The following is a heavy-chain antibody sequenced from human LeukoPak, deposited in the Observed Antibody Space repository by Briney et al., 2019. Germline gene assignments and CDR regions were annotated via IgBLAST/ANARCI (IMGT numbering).Heavy chain of an antibody. CDR2: IYHSGSP. D-gene: IGHD1-1*01. Sequence: PSGTLSLTCAVSGGSISSNNWWGWVRQPPGQGLEWIGEIYHSGSPNYNPSLKSRVTISVDKSRNHFSLNLSSVTAADTAVYYCARVNINNWHSCDYWGQGTLVTVSS. CDR3: ARVNINNWHSCDY. V-gene: IGHV4-4*02. J-gene: IGHJ4*02. CDR1: GGSISSNNW.